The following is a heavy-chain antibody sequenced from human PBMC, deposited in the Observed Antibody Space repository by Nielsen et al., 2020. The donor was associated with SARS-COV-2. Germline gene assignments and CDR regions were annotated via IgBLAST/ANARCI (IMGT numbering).Heavy chain of an antibody. CDR1: GGPITTYY. CDR2: IYYSGNT. V-gene: IGHV4-59*13. Sequence: SETLSLTCAVSGGPITTYYWHWIRQPPGKGLEWIGYIYYSGNTNYNPSLKSRVTISVDTSKNQFSLKLSSVTAADTAVYYCARDDDNWGSLAYWGQGTLVTVSS. CDR3: ARDDDNWGSLAY. J-gene: IGHJ4*02. D-gene: IGHD7-27*01.